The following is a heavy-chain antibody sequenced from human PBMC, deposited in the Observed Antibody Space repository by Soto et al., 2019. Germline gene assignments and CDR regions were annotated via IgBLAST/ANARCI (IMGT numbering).Heavy chain of an antibody. CDR2: INASGGST. D-gene: IGHD3-10*01. CDR3: AILDDLLLWFGED. CDR1: RFTFSTYA. Sequence: EVQMLESGGGLVQPGGSLRLSCAASRFTFSTYAMSWVRQAPGKGLEWVSSINASGGSTYYADSVKGRFTISRDNSKNTLYLQMNSLRAEDTAVYYCAILDDLLLWFGEDWGQGTLVTVSS. J-gene: IGHJ4*02. V-gene: IGHV3-23*01.